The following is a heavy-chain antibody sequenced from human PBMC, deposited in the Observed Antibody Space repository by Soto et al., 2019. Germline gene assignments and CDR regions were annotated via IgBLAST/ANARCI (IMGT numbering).Heavy chain of an antibody. Sequence: SETLSLTCTVAGGSCSPNDGSCILQPPGKGLELVGYIYYDGTARHNPSLKSRVTISLETSRSQFSLRLGSVTAADTAVYSCERLGKYYPSLDPWGPGTLVPVSX. J-gene: IGHJ5*02. CDR2: IYYDGTA. V-gene: IGHV4-59*08. D-gene: IGHD3-10*01. CDR1: GGSCSPND. CDR3: ERLGKYYPSLDP.